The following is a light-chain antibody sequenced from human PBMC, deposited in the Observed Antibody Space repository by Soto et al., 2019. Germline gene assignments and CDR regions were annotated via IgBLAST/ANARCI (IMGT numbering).Light chain of an antibody. CDR3: RSYTTSTTRV. CDR2: DVS. CDR1: SSDVGAYNY. Sequence: QSALTQPASVSGSPGQSITISCTGTSSDVGAYNYVSWYQHHPGNAPKLLIYDVSTRPSGVSNRFSGSKSGNTASLTISGLQAEDEADYYCRSYTTSTTRVFGTGTKVTVL. J-gene: IGLJ1*01. V-gene: IGLV2-14*03.